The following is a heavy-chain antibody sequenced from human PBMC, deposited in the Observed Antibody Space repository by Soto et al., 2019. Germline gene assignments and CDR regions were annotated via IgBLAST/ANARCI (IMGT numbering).Heavy chain of an antibody. Sequence: SATLYLTCTVSGGPFSSGGYYWSWLLHEPGKGLEWIGYIYQNGDTSYNPSLKSRVTISADTSKTQFSLKLSSVTAADTAVYYCARGDSTVSSVFDYWGQGMLVTVSS. CDR2: IYQNGDT. J-gene: IGHJ4*02. V-gene: IGHV4-31*03. CDR1: GGPFSSGGYY. CDR3: ARGDSTVSSVFDY. D-gene: IGHD4-17*01.